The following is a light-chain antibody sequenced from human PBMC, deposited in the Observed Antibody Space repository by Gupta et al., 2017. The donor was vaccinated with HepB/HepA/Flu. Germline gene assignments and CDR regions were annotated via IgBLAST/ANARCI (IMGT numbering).Light chain of an antibody. V-gene: IGLV10-54*04. CDR1: SNNVGNRG. J-gene: IGLJ3*02. CDR2: RNN. Sequence: QAGLTQPPSVSKDLRQTATLTCTGNSNNVGNRGAAWLQQLQGHPPKVLSYRNNTRPSGISERFSASRSGDTASLTITGLQPEDEADYYCSAWDTSLKARVFGGGTKLTVL. CDR3: SAWDTSLKARV.